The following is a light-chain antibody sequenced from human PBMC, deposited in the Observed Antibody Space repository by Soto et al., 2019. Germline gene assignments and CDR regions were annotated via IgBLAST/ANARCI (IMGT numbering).Light chain of an antibody. CDR3: QRYGPSPAIS. CDR2: GAS. Sequence: EIVLTQSPATLSLSPGERATLSCRASQSVHRSLRWYQQKAGQAPRLLIYGASTRATGIPARFSGSGSGTDFTLTISKLEPEDSAVYYCQRYGPSPAISFGQGTRLEIK. CDR1: QSVHRS. J-gene: IGKJ5*01. V-gene: IGKV3-11*01.